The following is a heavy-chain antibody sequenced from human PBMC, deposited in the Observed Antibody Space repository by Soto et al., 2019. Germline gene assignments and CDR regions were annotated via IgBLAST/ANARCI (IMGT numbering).Heavy chain of an antibody. J-gene: IGHJ4*02. CDR3: ARLDGYNSFDY. Sequence: PSETLSLTCAVSGDSIISGGYYWSWIRQPPGKGLEWIGCIFHNGGTYYNPSLTSRATISVDMSKNQFSLRLTSVTAADTAVYYCARLDGYNSFDYWGQGTLVTVSS. CDR1: GDSIISGGYY. CDR2: IFHNGGT. V-gene: IGHV4-30-2*01. D-gene: IGHD5-12*01.